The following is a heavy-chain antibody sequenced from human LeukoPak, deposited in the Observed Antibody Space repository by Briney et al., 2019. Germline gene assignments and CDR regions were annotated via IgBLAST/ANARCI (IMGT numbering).Heavy chain of an antibody. V-gene: IGHV3-48*03. J-gene: IGHJ4*02. Sequence: GGSLRLSCIASGFTFSSYEMNWVRQAPGEGLEWVSHISGSGDSIYYAGSVKGRFTISRDNAKNLLYLQMNSLRAEDTAVYFCARDWATTWYGEYFDYWGQGTLVTVSS. CDR2: ISGSGDSI. CDR3: ARDWATTWYGEYFDY. D-gene: IGHD3-10*01. CDR1: GFTFSSYE.